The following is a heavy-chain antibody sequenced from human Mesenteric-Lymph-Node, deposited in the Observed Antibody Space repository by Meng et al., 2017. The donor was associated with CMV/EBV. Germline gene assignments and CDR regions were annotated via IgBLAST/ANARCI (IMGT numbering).Heavy chain of an antibody. CDR1: RYTFTGYY. V-gene: IGHV1-2*02. CDR3: AGGFPYYDSTSLLERRYYFDY. J-gene: IGHJ4*02. D-gene: IGHD3-22*01. CDR2: INPDSGIT. Sequence: ASVKVSCKASRYTFTGYYMHWVRQAPGQGLEWMGWINPDSGITSYAQEFQGRVTMTRDTSISTAYMELSRLRSDDTAVYYCAGGFPYYDSTSLLERRYYFDYWGQGTLVTVSS.